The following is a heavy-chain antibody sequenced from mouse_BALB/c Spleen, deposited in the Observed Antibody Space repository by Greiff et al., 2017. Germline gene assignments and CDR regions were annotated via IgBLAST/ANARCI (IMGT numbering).Heavy chain of an antibody. CDR2: IYPGNVNT. CDR1: GYTFTSYY. CDR3: ARWDYGSSTFAY. V-gene: IGHV1S56*01. J-gene: IGHJ3*01. Sequence: QVQLQQSGPELVKPGASVRISCKASGYTFTSYYIHWVKQRPGQGLEWIGWIYPGNVNTKYNEKFKGKATLTADKSSSTAYMQLSSLTSEDSAVYFCARWDYGSSTFAYWGQGTLVTVSA. D-gene: IGHD1-1*01.